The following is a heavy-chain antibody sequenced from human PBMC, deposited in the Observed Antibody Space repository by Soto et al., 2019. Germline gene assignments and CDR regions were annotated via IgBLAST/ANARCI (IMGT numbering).Heavy chain of an antibody. D-gene: IGHD3-3*01. J-gene: IGHJ3*02. CDR2: ISSSSSTI. CDR1: GFTFSSYS. CDR3: ARENDFWSGYKSQSAFDI. Sequence: GGSLRLSCAASGFTFSSYSMNWVRQAPGKGLEWVSYISSSSSTIYYADSVKGRFTISRDNAKNSLYLQMNSLRAEDTAVYYCARENDFWSGYKSQSAFDIWGQGTMVTVSS. V-gene: IGHV3-48*01.